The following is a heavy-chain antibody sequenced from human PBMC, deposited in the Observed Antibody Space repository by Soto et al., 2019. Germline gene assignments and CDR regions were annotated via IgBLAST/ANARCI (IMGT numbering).Heavy chain of an antibody. D-gene: IGHD2-21*01. V-gene: IGHV4-4*07. J-gene: IGHJ4*02. CDR1: GGSISSYY. CDR2: IYTSGST. Sequence: QVQLQESGPGLVKPSETLSLTCTVSGGSISSYYWSWIRQPAGKGLEWIGRIYTSGSTNYNPSLKSRVTMSVDTSNNQFSLKLSSVSDADTAVYYCAREDPVVNAIPFDYWGQGTLVTVSS. CDR3: AREDPVVNAIPFDY.